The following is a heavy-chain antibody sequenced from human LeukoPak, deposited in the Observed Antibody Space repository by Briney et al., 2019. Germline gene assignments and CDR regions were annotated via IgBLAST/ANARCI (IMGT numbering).Heavy chain of an antibody. CDR2: IYYSGST. J-gene: IGHJ4*02. CDR3: ARGGYCSGGSCYFDY. V-gene: IGHV4-59*01. Sequence: SETLSLTCTVSGGSISSYYWSWIRQPPGKGLEWIGYIYYSGSTNYNPSLKSRVTISVDTSKNQFSLKLSSVTAADTAVYYCARGGYCSGGSCYFDYWGQGTLVTVSS. CDR1: GGSISSYY. D-gene: IGHD2-15*01.